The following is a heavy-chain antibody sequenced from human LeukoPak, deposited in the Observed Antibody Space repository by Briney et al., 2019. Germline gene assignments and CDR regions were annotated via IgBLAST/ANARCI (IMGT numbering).Heavy chain of an antibody. Sequence: GGSLRLSCAASGFTFGDYAMSWVRQAPGKGLEWVGFIRSKAYGGTTEYAASVKGRFTISRDDSKSIAYLQMNSLKTEDTAVYYCKGGSYSRGFDYWGQGTLVTVSS. CDR2: IRSKAYGGTT. CDR3: KGGSYSRGFDY. J-gene: IGHJ4*02. CDR1: GFTFGDYA. V-gene: IGHV3-49*04. D-gene: IGHD1-26*01.